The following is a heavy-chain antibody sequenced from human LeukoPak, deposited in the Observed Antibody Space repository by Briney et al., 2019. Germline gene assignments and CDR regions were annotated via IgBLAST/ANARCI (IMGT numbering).Heavy chain of an antibody. CDR2: IYHSGST. CDR1: GYSISSGYY. Sequence: SETLSLTCAVSGYSISSGYYWGWIRQPPGKGLEWIGNIYHSGSTYKNPSLKSRVTISLDTSKNQFSLKLSSVTAADTAVYYCARDLRDFWSGYPFDYWGQGTLVTVSS. D-gene: IGHD3-3*01. CDR3: ARDLRDFWSGYPFDY. J-gene: IGHJ4*02. V-gene: IGHV4-38-2*02.